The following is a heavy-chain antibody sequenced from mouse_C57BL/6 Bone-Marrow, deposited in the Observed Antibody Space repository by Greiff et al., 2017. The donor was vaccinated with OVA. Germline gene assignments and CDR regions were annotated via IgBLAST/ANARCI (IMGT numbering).Heavy chain of an antibody. CDR2: ISDGGSYT. D-gene: IGHD1-1*01. J-gene: IGHJ3*01. Sequence: EVQLVESGGGLVKPGGSLKLSCAASGFTFSSYAMSWVRQTPEKRLEWVATISDGGSYTYYPDNVKGRFTISRDNAKNNLYLQMSHLKSEDTAMYYCASNYGAYWGQGTLVTVSA. CDR1: GFTFSSYA. V-gene: IGHV5-4*01. CDR3: ASNYGAY.